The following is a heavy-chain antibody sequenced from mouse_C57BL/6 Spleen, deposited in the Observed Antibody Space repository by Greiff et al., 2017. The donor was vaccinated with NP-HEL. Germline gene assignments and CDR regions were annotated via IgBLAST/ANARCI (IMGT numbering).Heavy chain of an antibody. J-gene: IGHJ4*01. CDR3: ARPDGPNYYAMDY. Sequence: LMESGGGLVKPGGSLKLSCAASGFTFSDYGMHWVRQAPEKGLEWVAYISSGSSTIYYADTVKGRFTISRDNAKNTLFLQMTSLRSEDTAMYYCARPDGPNYYAMDYWGQGTSVTVSS. D-gene: IGHD2-3*01. CDR1: GFTFSDYG. CDR2: ISSGSSTI. V-gene: IGHV5-17*01.